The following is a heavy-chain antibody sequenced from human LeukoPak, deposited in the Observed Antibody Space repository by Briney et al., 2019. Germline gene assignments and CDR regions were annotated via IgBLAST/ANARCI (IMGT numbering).Heavy chain of an antibody. J-gene: IGHJ5*02. D-gene: IGHD2-2*01. Sequence: ASVKVSCKASGYTFTSYDINWVRQATGQGLEWMGWIIPTLGIANYAQKFQGRVTITADKSTSTAYMELSSLRSEDTAVYYCARQVVPACFDPWGQGTLVTVSS. CDR1: GYTFTSYD. V-gene: IGHV1-69*10. CDR2: IIPTLGIA. CDR3: ARQVVPACFDP.